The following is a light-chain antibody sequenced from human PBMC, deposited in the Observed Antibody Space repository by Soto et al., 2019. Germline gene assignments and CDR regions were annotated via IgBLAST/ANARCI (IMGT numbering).Light chain of an antibody. V-gene: IGLV2-14*01. Sequence: QSALTQPASVSGSPGQSITISCTGTSSDVGGYNFVSWYQQHPGKAPKLMIYYVSNRPSGVSDRFSGSKSGNTASLTISGLQAEDEADYYCSSYTRSSTLVFGGGTKLTVL. CDR3: SSYTRSSTLV. CDR2: YVS. CDR1: SSDVGGYNF. J-gene: IGLJ2*01.